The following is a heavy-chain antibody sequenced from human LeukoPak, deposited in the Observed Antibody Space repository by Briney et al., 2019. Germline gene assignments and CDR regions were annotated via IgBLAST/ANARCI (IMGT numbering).Heavy chain of an antibody. CDR3: ARDLRSYGSGSYPEPLDY. Sequence: GGSLRLSCAASGFTFSSYAMHWVRQAPGKGLEWVAVISYDGSNKYYAGSVKGRFTISRDNSKNTLYLQMNSLRAEDTAVYYCARDLRSYGSGSYPEPLDYWGQGTLVTVSS. D-gene: IGHD3-10*01. V-gene: IGHV3-30-3*01. J-gene: IGHJ4*02. CDR2: ISYDGSNK. CDR1: GFTFSSYA.